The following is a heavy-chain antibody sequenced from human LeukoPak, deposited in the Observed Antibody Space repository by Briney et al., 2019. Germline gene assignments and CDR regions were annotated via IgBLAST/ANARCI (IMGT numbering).Heavy chain of an antibody. CDR3: TSLFSASGTFDS. D-gene: IGHD3-10*01. J-gene: IGHJ4*02. CDR1: GASLSDYY. Sequence: SETLSLSCTVHGASLSDYYWTWIRQSPEKGLECVGAIDHRGSASYNPSLESRVAISLDTSKNQFSLNLASVTAADTAVYYCTSLFSASGTFDSWGQGTLVAVSS. CDR2: IDHRGSA. V-gene: IGHV4-34*01.